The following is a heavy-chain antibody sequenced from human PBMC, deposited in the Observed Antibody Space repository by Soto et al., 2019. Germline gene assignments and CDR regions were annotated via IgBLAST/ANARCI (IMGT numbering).Heavy chain of an antibody. CDR3: ARDYAYSSSWYRYFDY. J-gene: IGHJ4*02. CDR1: GFTFSSYW. V-gene: IGHV3-7*01. Sequence: HPGGSLRLSCAASGFTFSSYWMSWVRQAPGKGLEWVANIKQDGSEKYYVDSVKGRFTISRDNAKNSLYLQMNSLRAEDTAVYYCARDYAYSSSWYRYFDYWGQGTLVTVSS. D-gene: IGHD6-13*01. CDR2: IKQDGSEK.